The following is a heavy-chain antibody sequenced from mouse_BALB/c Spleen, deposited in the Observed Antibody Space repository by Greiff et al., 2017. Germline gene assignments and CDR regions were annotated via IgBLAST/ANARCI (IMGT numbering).Heavy chain of an antibody. Sequence: QVQLKESGPGLVAPSQSLSITCTVSGFSLTSYGVHWVRQPPGKGLEWLGVIWAGGSTNYNSALMSRLSISKDNSKSQVFLKMNSLQTDDTAMYYCARDRGYEGLAYWGQGTLVTVSA. CDR3: ARDRGYEGLAY. D-gene: IGHD2-2*01. CDR1: GFSLTSYG. J-gene: IGHJ3*01. CDR2: IWAGGST. V-gene: IGHV2-9*02.